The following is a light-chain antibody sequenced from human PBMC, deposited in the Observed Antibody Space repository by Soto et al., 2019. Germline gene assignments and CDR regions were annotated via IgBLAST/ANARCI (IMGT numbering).Light chain of an antibody. J-gene: IGKJ4*01. Sequence: DIVMTQSPDSLAVYLGERATINCKSSKSVLYSSNNKNYLAWYQQKPGQPPKLLIYWASTRESGVPVRFSGSGSGEDFTLTISSLQAEDGAVYYCQQYYSTPLTFGGGTKVEIK. V-gene: IGKV4-1*01. CDR2: WAS. CDR1: KSVLYSSNNKNY. CDR3: QQYYSTPLT.